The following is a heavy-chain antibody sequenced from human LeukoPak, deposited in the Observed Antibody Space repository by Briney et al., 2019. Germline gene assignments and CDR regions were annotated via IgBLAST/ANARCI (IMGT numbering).Heavy chain of an antibody. CDR1: GFTFSSYS. CDR3: ANQKEIGGWYRA. CDR2: ISSSSSYI. J-gene: IGHJ5*02. Sequence: GGSLRLSCAASGFTFSSYSMNWVRQAPGKGLEWVSSISSSSSYIYYADSVKGRFTISRDNAKNSLYLQMNSLRAEDTAVYYCANQKEIGGWYRAWGQGTLVTVSS. D-gene: IGHD6-19*01. V-gene: IGHV3-21*01.